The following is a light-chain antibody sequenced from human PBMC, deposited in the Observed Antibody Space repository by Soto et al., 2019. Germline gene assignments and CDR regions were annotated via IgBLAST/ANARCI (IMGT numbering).Light chain of an antibody. J-gene: IGKJ1*01. CDR3: QQYYNWPRT. CDR2: GAS. CDR1: QSLVSD. Sequence: EIVMTQSPASLSLSPGEIATLSFSASQSLVSDLAWYQQKPGQAPRLLIFGASARPTGIPARISGSGSGTEFTLTISSLRSEDFAVYFCQQYYNWPRTFGQGTKVDIK. V-gene: IGKV3-15*01.